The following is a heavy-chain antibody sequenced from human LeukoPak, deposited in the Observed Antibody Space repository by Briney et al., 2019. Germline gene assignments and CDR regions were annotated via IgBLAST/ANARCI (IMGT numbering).Heavy chain of an antibody. CDR1: GGSISSYY. Sequence: SETLSLTCTVSGGSISSYYWSWIRQPPGKGLEWIGYIYYSGSTNYNPSLKSRVIISVDTSKNQFSLKLSSVTAADTAVYYCAGEGGSYSSSSAIFDYWGQGTLVTVSS. J-gene: IGHJ4*02. CDR3: AGEGGSYSSSSAIFDY. CDR2: IYYSGST. V-gene: IGHV4-59*01. D-gene: IGHD6-13*01.